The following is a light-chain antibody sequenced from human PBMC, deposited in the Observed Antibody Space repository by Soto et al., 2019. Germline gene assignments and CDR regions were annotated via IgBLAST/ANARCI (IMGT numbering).Light chain of an antibody. V-gene: IGKV1-5*03. Sequence: DIQMTQSPSTLSASVGDRVTITCRASQSINNWLAWYQQKPGKAPKLFIFKASTLESGVPTRFRGSGSGTEFTLSISSLQPDDFANYYCQQYESFPRTFGQGTKVEIK. J-gene: IGKJ1*01. CDR2: KAS. CDR3: QQYESFPRT. CDR1: QSINNW.